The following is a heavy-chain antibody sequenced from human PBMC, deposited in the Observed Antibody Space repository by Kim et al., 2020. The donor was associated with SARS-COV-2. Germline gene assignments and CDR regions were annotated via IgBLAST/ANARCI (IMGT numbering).Heavy chain of an antibody. Sequence: ASVKVSCKASGYTFTTYNIHWVRQAPGQGLEWMGWINSGKGNTKYSQKFQGRVSISRDISASTAYMDLSSLRSEDTAIYYCVTGGGPAWGQGTLGTVSS. CDR2: INSGKGNT. V-gene: IGHV1-3*04. CDR3: VTGGGPA. D-gene: IGHD5-12*01. CDR1: GYTFTTYN. J-gene: IGHJ4*02.